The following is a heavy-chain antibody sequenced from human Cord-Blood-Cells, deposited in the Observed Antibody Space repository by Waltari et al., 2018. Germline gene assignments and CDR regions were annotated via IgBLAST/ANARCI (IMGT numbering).Heavy chain of an antibody. J-gene: IGHJ4*02. CDR3: ARSLYYDFWSGYDY. CDR1: GLPFSSYA. Sequence: QVQLVESGGGVVQPGRSLRLSCAASGLPFSSYALPWVRQAPGKGLEWVAVISYDGSNKYYADSVKGRFTISRDNSKNTLYLQMNSLRAEDTAVYYCARSLYYDFWSGYDYWGQGTLVTVSS. V-gene: IGHV3-30-3*01. D-gene: IGHD3-3*01. CDR2: ISYDGSNK.